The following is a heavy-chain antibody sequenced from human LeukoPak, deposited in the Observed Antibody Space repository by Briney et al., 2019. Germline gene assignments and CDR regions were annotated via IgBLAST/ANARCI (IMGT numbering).Heavy chain of an antibody. V-gene: IGHV3-30*02. D-gene: IGHD3-10*01. J-gene: IGHJ4*02. Sequence: GGSLRLSCGASGFTFSNYGMLWVRQAPGKGLEWVAFIRFDGNDKFYADSVKGRFTISKDTSRNTLYLQMNSLRAEDTAVYYCAKDLVRDRGDIRIKPLDYWGQGTLVTVSS. CDR1: GFTFSNYG. CDR3: AKDLVRDRGDIRIKPLDY. CDR2: IRFDGNDK.